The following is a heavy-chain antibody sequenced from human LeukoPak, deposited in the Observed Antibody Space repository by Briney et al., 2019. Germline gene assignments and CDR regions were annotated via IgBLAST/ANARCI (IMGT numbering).Heavy chain of an antibody. Sequence: SETLSLTCTVSGGSISSYYWSWIRQPPGKGLEWIGYIYYSGSTNYNPSLKSRVTISVDTSKNQFSLKLSSVTAADTAVYYCARGGIAAAHPFDYRGQGTLVTVSS. CDR3: ARGGIAAAHPFDY. J-gene: IGHJ4*02. CDR1: GGSISSYY. V-gene: IGHV4-59*01. D-gene: IGHD6-13*01. CDR2: IYYSGST.